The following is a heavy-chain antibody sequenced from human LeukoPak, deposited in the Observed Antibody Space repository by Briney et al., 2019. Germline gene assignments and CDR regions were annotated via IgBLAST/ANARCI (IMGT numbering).Heavy chain of an antibody. J-gene: IGHJ4*02. Sequence: SETLSLTCTVSGGSISSYYWSWIRQPPGKGLEWIGYIYYSGSTNYNPSLKGRVTISVDKSKNQFSLKLSSVTAADTAVYYCARRPSGSGWIDYWGQGTLVTVSS. CDR3: ARRPSGSGWIDY. CDR1: GGSISSYY. V-gene: IGHV4-59*12. D-gene: IGHD6-19*01. CDR2: IYYSGST.